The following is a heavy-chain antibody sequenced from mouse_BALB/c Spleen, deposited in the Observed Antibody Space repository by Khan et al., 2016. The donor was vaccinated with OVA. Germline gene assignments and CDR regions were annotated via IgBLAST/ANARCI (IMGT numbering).Heavy chain of an antibody. CDR1: GFSLTSYG. V-gene: IGHV2-6*02. D-gene: IGHD1-1*01. Sequence: VQLQESGPGLVAPSQSLSISCTVSGFSLTSYGVHWVRQPPGKGLEWLVLIWSDGFTTYNSALKSRLSISKDHSYSQIFLKMNSLQTDDTAMYYCARGSDYFGSRYMDYWGQGTSVTVSA. CDR3: ARGSDYFGSRYMDY. CDR2: IWSDGFT. J-gene: IGHJ4*01.